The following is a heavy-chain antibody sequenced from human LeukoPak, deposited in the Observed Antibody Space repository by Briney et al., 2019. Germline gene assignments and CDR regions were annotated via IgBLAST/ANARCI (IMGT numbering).Heavy chain of an antibody. CDR1: GFNFIIFG. CDR3: AKDRSIGTYYTFDS. J-gene: IGHJ4*02. V-gene: IGHV3-30*02. Sequence: GGSLRLSCAASGFNFIIFGMHWVRQAPGKGLEWVAFIRSDGSFESYGDSVKGRFTVSRDNSRNTMFLQMNSLRAEDTAVYFCAKDRSIGTYYTFDSWGQGTLVTVSS. D-gene: IGHD1-26*01. CDR2: IRSDGSFE.